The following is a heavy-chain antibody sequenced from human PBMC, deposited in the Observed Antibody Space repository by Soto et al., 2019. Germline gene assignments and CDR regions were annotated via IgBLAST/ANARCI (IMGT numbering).Heavy chain of an antibody. CDR1: GYPFTSYY. V-gene: IGHV1-2*02. CDR2: IHPNSGGS. D-gene: IGHD2-8*01. Sequence: QVQLVQSGAEVKNPGASVKVSCKAPGYPFTSYYMHWVRQAPGQGLEWMGWIHPNSGGSNYAQKFQGRVTMTRDTSIGTAYMELGRLTSADTALYFCARGSRCTIRACYFFDPWGQGTLFTASS. CDR3: ARGSRCTIRACYFFDP. J-gene: IGHJ5*02.